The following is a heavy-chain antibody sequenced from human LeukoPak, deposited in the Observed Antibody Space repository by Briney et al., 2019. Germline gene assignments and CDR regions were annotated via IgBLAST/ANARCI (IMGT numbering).Heavy chain of an antibody. CDR2: IYQSGSGSS. V-gene: IGHV4-39*01. CDR3: ASTLRFLPYRRFDY. J-gene: IGHJ4*02. CDR1: GGSIISSNYY. D-gene: IGHD3-3*01. Sequence: SETLSLTCSVSGGSIISSNYYWGWIRQPPGKGLEWIGSIYQSGSGSSYYNPSLKSRVTIFGDTSKDQFFLRLSSVTAADTAVYYCASTLRFLPYRRFDYWGQGTLVTVPS.